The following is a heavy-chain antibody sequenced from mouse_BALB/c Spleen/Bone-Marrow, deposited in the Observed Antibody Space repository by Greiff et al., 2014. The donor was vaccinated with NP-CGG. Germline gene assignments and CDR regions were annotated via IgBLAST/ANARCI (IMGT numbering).Heavy chain of an antibody. V-gene: IGHV2-9*02. CDR2: IWADGST. D-gene: IGHD1-2*01. CDR1: GFSFTNYG. Sequence: VQLQQSGPGLVAPSQSLSITCTVSGFSFTNYGVHWVRQPPGKGLEWLGVIWADGSTNYNSAPMSRLSISKDNSKSQVFFKMNSLQTDDTAMYYCARITTATGAMDYWGQGTSVTVSS. J-gene: IGHJ4*01. CDR3: ARITTATGAMDY.